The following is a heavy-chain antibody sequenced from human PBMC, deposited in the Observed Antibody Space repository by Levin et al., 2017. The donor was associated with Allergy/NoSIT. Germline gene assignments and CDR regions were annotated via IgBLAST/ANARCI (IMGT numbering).Heavy chain of an antibody. CDR1: GFRFSTST. J-gene: IGHJ4*02. CDR2: MIGSDGST. Sequence: LSLTCAASGFRFSTSTMNWVRQAPGKGLEWVAAMIGSDGSTFYADSVKGRFTISRDDSKNTLYLQVNSLRADDTAVYYCAKDKTPDGVWDFDYWGQGTLVTVSS. D-gene: IGHD4-17*01. V-gene: IGHV3-23*01. CDR3: AKDKTPDGVWDFDY.